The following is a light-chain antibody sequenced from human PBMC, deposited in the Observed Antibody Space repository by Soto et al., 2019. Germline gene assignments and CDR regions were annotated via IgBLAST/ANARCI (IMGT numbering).Light chain of an antibody. CDR1: SSDIGGYNC. J-gene: IGLJ1*01. V-gene: IGLV2-14*01. CDR3: SSYTSSGTPYV. Sequence: QSALTQPASVSGSPGQSITISCTGTSSDIGGYNCVSWYQQHPGKAPKLMIYDVSDRPSGVSNRFSGSKSGNTASLTISGLQAEDEADYYCSSYTSSGTPYVFGTGTKVTVL. CDR2: DVS.